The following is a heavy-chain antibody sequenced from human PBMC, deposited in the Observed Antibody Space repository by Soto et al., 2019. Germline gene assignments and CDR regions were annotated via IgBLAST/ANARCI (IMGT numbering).Heavy chain of an antibody. Sequence: QVQLVESGGGVVQPGRSLRLSCAASGFTFSSYGMHWVRQAPGKGLEWVAVISYDGSNKHYADSVKGRFTISRDNSKSTLYLQMNSMRAEDTAVYYCAKKIVVVVASDAFDIWGQGTMVTVSS. D-gene: IGHD2-15*01. CDR1: GFTFSSYG. J-gene: IGHJ3*02. CDR3: AKKIVVVVASDAFDI. V-gene: IGHV3-30*18. CDR2: ISYDGSNK.